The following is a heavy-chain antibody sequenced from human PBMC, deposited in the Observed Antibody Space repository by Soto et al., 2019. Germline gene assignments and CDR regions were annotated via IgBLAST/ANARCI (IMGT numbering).Heavy chain of an antibody. CDR3: ARYSSGYFLDY. V-gene: IGHV1-18*01. Sequence: QVQLVQSGAEVKKPGASVKVSCTASGYTFRNYGITWVRQAPGQGLEWMGWISGYIGNKKYAQKFQGRVTMTTETSTSPAYMELGSLRSDDTAVYFCARYSSGYFLDYWGQGTLVTVSS. CDR1: GYTFRNYG. J-gene: IGHJ4*02. CDR2: ISGYIGNK. D-gene: IGHD3-22*01.